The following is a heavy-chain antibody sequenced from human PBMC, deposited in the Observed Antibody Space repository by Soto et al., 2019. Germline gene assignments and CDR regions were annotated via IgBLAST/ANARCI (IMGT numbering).Heavy chain of an antibody. D-gene: IGHD3-10*01. J-gene: IGHJ5*02. CDR3: ARADGSGSYYMGDWFDP. V-gene: IGHV4-31*03. Sequence: LSLTCTVSGGSISSGGYYWSWIRQHPGKGLEWIGYIYYSGSTYYNPSLKSRVTISVDTSKNQFSLKLSSVTAADTAVYYCARADGSGSYYMGDWFDPWGQGTLVTVSS. CDR2: IYYSGST. CDR1: GGSISSGGYY.